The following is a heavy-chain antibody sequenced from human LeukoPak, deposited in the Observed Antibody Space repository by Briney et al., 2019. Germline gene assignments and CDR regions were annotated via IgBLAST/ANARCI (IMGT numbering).Heavy chain of an antibody. CDR2: IRYDGSDK. Sequence: PGGSLRLSCAASGFNFSSYGMHWVRQVPGKGLEWVAGIRYDGSDKYYADSVKGRFTISRDNSKNTLYLQMNSLRVEDTAVYYCAEDSPWLDYWGQGTLVTVSP. V-gene: IGHV3-30*02. CDR1: GFNFSSYG. J-gene: IGHJ4*02. CDR3: AEDSPWLDY.